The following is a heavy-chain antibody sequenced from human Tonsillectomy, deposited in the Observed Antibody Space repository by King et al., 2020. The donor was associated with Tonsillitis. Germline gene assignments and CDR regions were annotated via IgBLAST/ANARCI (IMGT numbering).Heavy chain of an antibody. Sequence: EVQLVQSGGGLVKPGGSLRLSCAASGFTFSNAWMSWVRQAPGKGLEWVGRIKSKTDGGTTDYAAPVKGRFTISRDDSKNTLYLQMNSLKTEDTAVYYCTTEFQLLFRPYGMDVWGQGTTVTVSS. D-gene: IGHD2-2*01. J-gene: IGHJ6*02. V-gene: IGHV3-15*01. CDR1: GFTFSNAW. CDR2: IKSKTDGGTT. CDR3: TTEFQLLFRPYGMDV.